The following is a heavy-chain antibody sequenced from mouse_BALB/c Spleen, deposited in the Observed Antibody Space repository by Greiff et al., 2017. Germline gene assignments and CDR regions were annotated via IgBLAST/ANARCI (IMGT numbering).Heavy chain of an antibody. Sequence: EVKVVESGGGLVKPGGSLKLSCAASGFTFSSYAMSWVRQTPEKRLEWVASISSGGSTYYPDSVKGRFTISRDNARNILYLQMSSLRSEDTAMYYCARGGGIYYDYDYWGQGTTLTVSS. V-gene: IGHV5-6-5*01. CDR2: ISSGGST. CDR3: ARGGGIYYDYDY. CDR1: GFTFSSYA. D-gene: IGHD2-4*01. J-gene: IGHJ2*01.